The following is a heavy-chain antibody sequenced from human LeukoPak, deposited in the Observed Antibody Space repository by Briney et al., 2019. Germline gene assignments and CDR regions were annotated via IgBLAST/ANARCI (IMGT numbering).Heavy chain of an antibody. CDR2: LIPIFGTA. CDR1: GGNFCTHA. J-gene: IGHJ6*03. V-gene: IGHV1-69*01. Sequence: SVKVSCKASGGNFCTHAINWVRQAPGQGLEWMGGLIPIFGTANYAQKFQSKVTITSDESTTTSYMELNSLTSADTAVYFCARHGHCTETNCYADYYYMDVWGKGTTVIVSS. CDR3: ARHGHCTETNCYADYYYMDV. D-gene: IGHD2-2*01.